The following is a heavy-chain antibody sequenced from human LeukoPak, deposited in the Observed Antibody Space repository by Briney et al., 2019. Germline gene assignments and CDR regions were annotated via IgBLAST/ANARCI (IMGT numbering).Heavy chain of an antibody. V-gene: IGHV3-9*01. CDR1: GFTFDDYA. CDR2: ISWNSGSI. Sequence: GGSLRLSCAASGFTFDDYAMHWVRHAPGKGLEWVSGISWNSGSIVYADSVKGRFTISRDNAKHSLYLQMNSLRAEDTALYYCAKGRSGYLVDYWGQGTLVTVSS. J-gene: IGHJ4*02. D-gene: IGHD3-22*01. CDR3: AKGRSGYLVDY.